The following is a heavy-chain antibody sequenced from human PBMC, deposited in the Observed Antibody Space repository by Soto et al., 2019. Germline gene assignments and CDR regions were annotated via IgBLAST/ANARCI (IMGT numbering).Heavy chain of an antibody. V-gene: IGHV4-31*03. CDR3: ARSSRSYFDY. CDR2: IYDSGST. CDR1: GGSISRSGYF. J-gene: IGHJ4*02. Sequence: QVQLQESGPGLVKPSQTLSLTCTVSGGSISRSGYFWSWIRQHPGKGLEWIGYIYDSGSTYYNPSLKSRVSLSVDTSKNQFSLNLTSVTAADTAMYYGARSSRSYFDYWGQGTLVTVSS.